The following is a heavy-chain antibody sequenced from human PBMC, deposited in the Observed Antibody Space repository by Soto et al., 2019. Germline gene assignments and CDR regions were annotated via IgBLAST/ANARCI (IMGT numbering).Heavy chain of an antibody. CDR1: SGTLSNFY. V-gene: IGHV4-59*01. CDR3: TRTRTTGWFSPVDS. Sequence: VQLQESGPGLVRPSETLSLTCTVSSGTLSNFYWSWVRQPPGKGLEWIGYIHYRWTTNYNPSLKSRVIMSVDTSKNQFSLTLNSVTAADTAVYYCTRTRTTGWFSPVDSWGQGIPVTVSS. D-gene: IGHD6-19*01. CDR2: IHYRWTT. J-gene: IGHJ4*02.